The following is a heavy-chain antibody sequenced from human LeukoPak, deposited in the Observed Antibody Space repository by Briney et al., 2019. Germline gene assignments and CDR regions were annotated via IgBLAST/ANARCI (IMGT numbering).Heavy chain of an antibody. CDR2: ISSSGSTM. V-gene: IGHV3-11*01. D-gene: IGHD2-2*01. Sequence: GGSLRLSCAASGFTFSDYYMSWIRQAPGKGLEWVSYISSSGSTMYYADSVKGRFTISRDNAKNSLYLQMNSLRAEDTAVYYCARDGVPATRKTPYYFDYWGQGTLVTVSS. CDR3: ARDGVPATRKTPYYFDY. J-gene: IGHJ4*02. CDR1: GFTFSDYY.